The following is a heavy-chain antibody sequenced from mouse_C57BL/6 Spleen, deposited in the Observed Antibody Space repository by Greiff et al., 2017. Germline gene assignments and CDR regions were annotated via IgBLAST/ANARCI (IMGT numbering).Heavy chain of an antibody. CDR1: GYTFTSYW. D-gene: IGHD2-5*01. CDR3: ARDSNYPFAY. Sequence: QVHVKQPGAELVKPGASVKLSCKASGYTFTSYWMQWVKQRPGQGLEWIGEIDPSDSYTNYNQKFKGKATLTVDTSSSTAYMQLSSLTSEDSAVYYCARDSNYPFAYWGQGTLVTVSA. J-gene: IGHJ3*01. CDR2: IDPSDSYT. V-gene: IGHV1-50*01.